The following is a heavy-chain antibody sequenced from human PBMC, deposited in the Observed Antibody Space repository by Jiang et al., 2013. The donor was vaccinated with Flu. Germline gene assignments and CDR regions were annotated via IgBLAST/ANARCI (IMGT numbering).Heavy chain of an antibody. CDR2: INGGGDFT. Sequence: VQLVESGGGFSQPGESLRLSCAGSGFTFSGFWLHWVRQVPGKGLVWVARINGGGDFTRYEDSVQGRFSISRDNAQNTLYLDLHRLGVDDTGVFYCARERRQSAYDALDLWGQGTEVTVSS. CDR1: GFTFSGFW. J-gene: IGHJ3*01. V-gene: IGHV3-74*01. CDR3: ARERRQSAYDALDL.